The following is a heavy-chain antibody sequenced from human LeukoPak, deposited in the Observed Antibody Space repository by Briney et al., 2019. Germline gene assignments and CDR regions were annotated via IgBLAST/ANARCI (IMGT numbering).Heavy chain of an antibody. J-gene: IGHJ4*02. Sequence: GGSLRLSCAASGFTFSSYAMSWVRQAPGKGLEWVSAISGSGGSTYYADSVKGRFTISRDNSKNTLYLQMNSLRAEDAAVYYCAKDYDSPHYYFDYWGQGTLVTVSS. D-gene: IGHD5-12*01. CDR2: ISGSGGST. V-gene: IGHV3-23*01. CDR3: AKDYDSPHYYFDY. CDR1: GFTFSSYA.